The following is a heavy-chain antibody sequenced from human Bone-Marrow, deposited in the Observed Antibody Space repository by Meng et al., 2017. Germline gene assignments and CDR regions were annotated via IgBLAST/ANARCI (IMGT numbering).Heavy chain of an antibody. V-gene: IGHV3-7*01. CDR2: INEDAREK. CDR3: ARGYYGSGAFDP. D-gene: IGHD3-10*01. CDR1: GFTFSNYW. Sequence: GESLKISCAVSGFTFSNYWMTWLRQSPGKGLEWVANINEDAREKYYLDSVEGRFTISRDNAKNSLYLQMNSLRAEDTAVYYCARGYYGSGAFDPWGQGALVTVSS. J-gene: IGHJ5*02.